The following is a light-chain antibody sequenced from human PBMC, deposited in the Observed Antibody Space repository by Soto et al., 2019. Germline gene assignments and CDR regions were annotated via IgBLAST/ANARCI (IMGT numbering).Light chain of an antibody. J-gene: IGLJ2*01. CDR2: AVR. CDR3: SSYTPSTTQV. V-gene: IGLV2-14*01. Sequence: QSALTQPASVSGSPGQSITISCTGTSSDVGSYNYVSWYQQHPGKAPKLMIYAVRNRPSGVSDRFSGSKSGKTASLTIFGLQAEDEADYYCSSYTPSTTQVFGGGTQLTVL. CDR1: SSDVGSYNY.